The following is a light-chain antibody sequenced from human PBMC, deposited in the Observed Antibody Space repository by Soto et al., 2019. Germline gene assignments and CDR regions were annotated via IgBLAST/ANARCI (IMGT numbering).Light chain of an antibody. V-gene: IGLV1-40*01. CDR1: SSNIGAGYD. CDR3: QSYDSGLGGTV. J-gene: IGLJ2*01. CDR2: GNS. Sequence: QSVLTQPPSVSGAPGQRVTISCTGSSSNIGAGYDVHGYQQLPGTAPKLLIYGNSKRPPGVPDRFSGSKSGTSASLAITGLQAEYEADYYCQSYDSGLGGTVFGGGTKLTVL.